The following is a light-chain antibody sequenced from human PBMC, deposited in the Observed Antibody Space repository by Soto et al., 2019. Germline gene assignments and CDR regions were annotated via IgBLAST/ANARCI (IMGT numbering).Light chain of an antibody. CDR2: EVS. CDR3: SSYTGSSTLAV. J-gene: IGLJ2*01. CDR1: SSDVGGYNY. Sequence: QSALTQPASLSGSPGQSITISCTGTSSDVGGYNYVSWYQQHPGKAPKLMIYEVSNRPSGVSNRFSGSKSGNTASLTISGLQAEDEADYYCSSYTGSSTLAVFGGGTKLPS. V-gene: IGLV2-14*01.